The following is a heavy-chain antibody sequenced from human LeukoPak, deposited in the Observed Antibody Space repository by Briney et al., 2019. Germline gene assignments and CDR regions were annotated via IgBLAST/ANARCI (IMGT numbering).Heavy chain of an antibody. Sequence: PGRTQRLSRASSVFAFRSYSIIWAPQASTKGLEWGTYISSSSSYIYYADLVKRRFTIYGHNPKNTLHLQMNSVMSEHTPVLYFARDRPSILITMVRGRKGFDYWGQGNLVTVSS. CDR2: ISSSSSYI. J-gene: IGHJ4*02. CDR1: VFAFRSYS. D-gene: IGHD3-10*01. V-gene: IGHV3-21*01. CDR3: ARDRPSILITMVRGRKGFDY.